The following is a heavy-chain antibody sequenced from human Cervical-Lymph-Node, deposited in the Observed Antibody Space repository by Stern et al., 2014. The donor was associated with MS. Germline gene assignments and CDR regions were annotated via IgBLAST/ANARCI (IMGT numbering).Heavy chain of an antibody. J-gene: IGHJ6*02. D-gene: IGHD4-17*01. CDR3: AREGDFDDYYGRMDV. CDR1: GYTFNTFG. CDR2: ISPYNDDT. Sequence: QVQLVQSGGEVKKPGASVKVSCKTSGYTFNTFGISWVRQAPGQGLEWMGWISPYNDDTNYAQKFQDRVTMTADTSTSTVYMELRSLRSDDTAIYYCAREGDFDDYYGRMDVWGQGTTVTVSS. V-gene: IGHV1-18*01.